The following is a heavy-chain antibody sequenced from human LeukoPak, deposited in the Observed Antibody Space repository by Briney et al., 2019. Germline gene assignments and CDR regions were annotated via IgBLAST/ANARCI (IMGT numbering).Heavy chain of an antibody. CDR3: ARRGTSWSQFDY. V-gene: IGHV3-7*03. Sequence: GGSLRLSCAVSGFTFGSYCMSWVRQAPGKGREWVANIKQDGREKYYVDSVKGRFTISRDNAKNSLYLQMNSLRADDTAVYYCARRGTSWSQFDYWGQGTLVTVSS. D-gene: IGHD6-13*01. CDR1: GFTFGSYC. CDR2: IKQDGREK. J-gene: IGHJ4*02.